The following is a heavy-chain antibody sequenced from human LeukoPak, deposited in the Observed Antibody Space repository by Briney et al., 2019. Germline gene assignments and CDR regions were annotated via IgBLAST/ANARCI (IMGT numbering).Heavy chain of an antibody. Sequence: ASVTVSCKVSGNTLTEFPIHWVRQAPGKGPEWMGGFDPESGKMISAEKFQDRLTMTEDTSTDTAHMELRSLTSEDTAVIYCTTPKAVHRYGDKIYFSAFDFWGQGTTVIVSS. CDR3: TTPKAVHRYGDKIYFSAFDF. J-gene: IGHJ3*01. V-gene: IGHV1-24*01. D-gene: IGHD3-9*01. CDR2: FDPESGKM. CDR1: GNTLTEFP.